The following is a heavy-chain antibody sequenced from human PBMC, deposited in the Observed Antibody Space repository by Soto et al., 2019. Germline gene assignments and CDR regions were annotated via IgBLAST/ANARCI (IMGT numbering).Heavy chain of an antibody. CDR2: IIPILGTP. J-gene: IGHJ4*02. D-gene: IGHD3-22*01. CDR3: ARERSRYDRSGYYRPDD. Sequence: QVQLVQSGAEVKKPGSSVKVSCKTSGDTFSSYAISWVRQAPGQGLEWMGGIIPILGTPSYAQKLQGRVTITADKSTSTAYMELSSLRSEDTAVYFCARERSRYDRSGYYRPDDWGQGTLVTVSS. V-gene: IGHV1-69*06. CDR1: GDTFSSYA.